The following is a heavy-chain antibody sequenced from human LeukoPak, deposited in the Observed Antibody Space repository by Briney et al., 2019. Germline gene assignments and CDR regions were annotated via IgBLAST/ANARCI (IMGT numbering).Heavy chain of an antibody. CDR1: GDSISSYY. Sequence: SETLSLTCTVSGDSISSYYWSWIRQPAGKGLEWIGRIYTSGSTSYNPSLKGRVTMSVDTSKNQFSLKLSSVTAADTAVYYCARDPQTTYYMDVWGKGTTVTVSS. CDR3: ARDPQTTYYMDV. V-gene: IGHV4-4*07. CDR2: IYTSGST. J-gene: IGHJ6*03. D-gene: IGHD1-1*01.